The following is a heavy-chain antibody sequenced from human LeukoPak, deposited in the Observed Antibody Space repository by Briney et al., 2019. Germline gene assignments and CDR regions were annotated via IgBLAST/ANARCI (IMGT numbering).Heavy chain of an antibody. V-gene: IGHV3-23*01. CDR2: ISGRGGST. D-gene: IGHD3-3*01. CDR3: AKVGGRFLEWLSHIDY. CDR1: GFTFSSYA. Sequence: GGSLRLSCAASGFTFSSYAMSWVRQAPGKGLEWVSAISGRGGSTYYADSVKGRFTISRDNSKNTLYLQMNSLRAEDTAVYYCAKVGGRFLEWLSHIDYWGQGTLVTVSS. J-gene: IGHJ4*02.